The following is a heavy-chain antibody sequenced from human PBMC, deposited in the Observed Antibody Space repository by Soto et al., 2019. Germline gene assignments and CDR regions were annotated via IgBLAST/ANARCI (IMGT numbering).Heavy chain of an antibody. CDR1: GGSISSSSYY. J-gene: IGHJ6*02. CDR3: ARTGHAVEYYYYGMDV. CDR2: IYYSGST. Sequence: SETLSLTCTVSGGSISSSSYYWGWIRQPPGKGLEWIGSIYYSGSTYYNPSLKSRVTISVDTSKNQFSLKLSSVTAADTAVYYCARTGHAVEYYYYGMDVWGQGTTVT. V-gene: IGHV4-39*01.